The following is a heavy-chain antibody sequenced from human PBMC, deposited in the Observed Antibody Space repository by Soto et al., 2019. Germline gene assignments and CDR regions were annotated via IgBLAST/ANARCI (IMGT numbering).Heavy chain of an antibody. CDR2: IIPIFGTA. CDR3: ARGSSRINWFDP. Sequence: SVKVSCKASGGTFSSYAISWVRQAPGQGLEWMGGIIPIFGTANYAQKFQGRVTITADESTSTAYMELSSLRSEDTAVYYCARGSSRINWFDPWGQGTLLTVSS. V-gene: IGHV1-69*13. J-gene: IGHJ5*02. CDR1: GGTFSSYA.